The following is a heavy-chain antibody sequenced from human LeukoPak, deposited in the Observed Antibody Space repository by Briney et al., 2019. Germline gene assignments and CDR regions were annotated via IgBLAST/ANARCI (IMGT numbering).Heavy chain of an antibody. CDR1: GFTISSYA. D-gene: IGHD3-10*01. J-gene: IGHJ3*02. CDR2: ISSSGGST. CDR3: AKDYYGSGSPDVGAFDI. Sequence: GGSLRLSRAASGFTISSYAMSWVRQAPGKGLEWVSAISSSGGSTYYADSVKGRFTISRDNSKNTLYLQMNSLRAEDTAVYYCAKDYYGSGSPDVGAFDIWGQGTMVTVSS. V-gene: IGHV3-23*01.